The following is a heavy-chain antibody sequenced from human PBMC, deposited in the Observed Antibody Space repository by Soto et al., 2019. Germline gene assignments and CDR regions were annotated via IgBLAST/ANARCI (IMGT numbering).Heavy chain of an antibody. Sequence: QVTLKESGPVLVKPTETLTLTCTVSGFSLSNARMGVSWIRQPPGKALEWLAHIFSNDEKSYSTSLKSRLTISKDTSKSQVVLTMTNMDPVDTVTYYCARIAGDDYNWFDPWGQGTLVTVSS. CDR3: ARIAGDDYNWFDP. CDR2: IFSNDEK. V-gene: IGHV2-26*01. CDR1: GFSLSNARMG. J-gene: IGHJ5*02. D-gene: IGHD3-16*01.